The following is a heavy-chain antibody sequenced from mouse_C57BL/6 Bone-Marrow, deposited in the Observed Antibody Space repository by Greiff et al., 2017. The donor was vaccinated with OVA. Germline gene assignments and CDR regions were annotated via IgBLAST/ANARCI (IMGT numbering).Heavy chain of an antibody. CDR1: EYEFTSYD. CDR3: AGGNYLPGFAY. V-gene: IGHV5-2*01. D-gene: IGHD2-1*01. CDR2: INSDGGST. J-gene: IGHJ3*01. Sequence: EVHLVESGGGLVQPGESLKLSCESNEYEFTSYDMSWVRKTPEQRLELVAAINSDGGSTYYPDTMERRFILSRDNTKKTLYLQMSSLRSEDTALYYCAGGNYLPGFAYWGQGTLVTVSA.